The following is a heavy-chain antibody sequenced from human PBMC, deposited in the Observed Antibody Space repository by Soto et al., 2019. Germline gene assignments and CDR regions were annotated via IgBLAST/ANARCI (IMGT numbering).Heavy chain of an antibody. V-gene: IGHV4-59*01. Sequence: QVQLQESGPGLVKPSETLSLTCTVSGGSISSYYWSWIRQPPGKGLEWIGYIYYSGSTNYNPSLKSRVTISVDTSKNQFSLKLSSVTAADTAVYYCASIEMSLYGMDVWGQGTTVTVSS. CDR3: ASIEMSLYGMDV. CDR2: IYYSGST. J-gene: IGHJ6*02. CDR1: GGSISSYY. D-gene: IGHD1-26*01.